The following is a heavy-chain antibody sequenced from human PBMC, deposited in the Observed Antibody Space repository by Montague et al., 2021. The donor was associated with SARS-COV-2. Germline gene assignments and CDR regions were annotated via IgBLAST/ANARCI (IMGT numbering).Heavy chain of an antibody. V-gene: IGHV4-34*01. Sequence: SETLSLTCAVYGGSFSDYHWTWIRQSPGGGLEWIGQINHGGSTKYNPSLKSRVTISIDTSKNQFSLKLTSVTAADTAVYYCARGAPGYRGQGTLVTVSS. D-gene: IGHD1-1*01. CDR1: GGSFSDYH. CDR2: INHGGST. J-gene: IGHJ4*02. CDR3: ARGAPGY.